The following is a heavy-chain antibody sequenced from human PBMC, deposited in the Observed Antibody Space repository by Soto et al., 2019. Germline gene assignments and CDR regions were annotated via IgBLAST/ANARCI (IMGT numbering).Heavy chain of an antibody. CDR1: RYTFTTYY. CDR3: ATRAYNYANMDN. Sequence: QVQLVQPGPAVKKPGASVKVSCETSRYTFTTYYMHWLLRAPGQGLEWMGMINPSGGTTSYAQKFQIRVTVTSNTATRTTYMELRIMRLDDTAIYDYATRAYNYANMDNWGQGTTVTVSS. V-gene: IGHV1-46*01. J-gene: IGHJ6*02. D-gene: IGHD5-18*01. CDR2: INPSGGTT.